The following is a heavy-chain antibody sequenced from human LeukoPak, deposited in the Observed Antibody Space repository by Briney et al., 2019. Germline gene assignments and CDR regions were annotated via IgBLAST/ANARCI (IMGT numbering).Heavy chain of an antibody. J-gene: IGHJ1*01. Sequence: ASVKVSCKVSGYTLTELSMHWVRQAPGKGLEWMGGFDPEDGETIYAQKFQGRVTMTEDTSTDTAYMELSSLRSEDTAVYNCATGITTAEYFQHWGQGTLVTVSS. CDR2: FDPEDGET. CDR1: GYTLTELS. D-gene: IGHD1/OR15-1a*01. V-gene: IGHV1-24*01. CDR3: ATGITTAEYFQH.